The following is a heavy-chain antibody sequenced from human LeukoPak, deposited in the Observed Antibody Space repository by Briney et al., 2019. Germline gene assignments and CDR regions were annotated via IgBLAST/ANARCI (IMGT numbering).Heavy chain of an antibody. D-gene: IGHD2-21*02. CDR1: GFTFSSYG. CDR2: ISYDGSNK. J-gene: IGHJ4*02. Sequence: GGSLRLSCAASGFTFSSYGMHWVRQAPGKGLEWVAVISYDGSNKYYADSVKGRFTISRDNSKNTLYLQMNSLRAEDTAVYYCAKDLFVVVTSEDYWGQGTLVTVSS. V-gene: IGHV3-30*18. CDR3: AKDLFVVVTSEDY.